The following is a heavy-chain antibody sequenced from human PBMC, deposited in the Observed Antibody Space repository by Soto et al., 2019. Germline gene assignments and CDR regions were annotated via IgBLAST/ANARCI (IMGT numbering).Heavy chain of an antibody. D-gene: IGHD3-16*01. V-gene: IGHV4-59*01. CDR1: GGSIRSYY. Sequence: SETLSLTCSVSGGSIRSYYWTLIRQPPGQALEWIGNIHFSGTTCYNPSLESRVTISVDTSKNQFSLRVTSVSAADTAVYYCARSGTFYVFIDLWCQGNMVTVSS. CDR2: IHFSGTT. CDR3: ARSGTFYVFIDL. J-gene: IGHJ4*02.